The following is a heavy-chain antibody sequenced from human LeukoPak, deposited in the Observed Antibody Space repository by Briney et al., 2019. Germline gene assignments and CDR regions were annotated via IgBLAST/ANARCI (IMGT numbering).Heavy chain of an antibody. V-gene: IGHV4-59*08. CDR3: ARRSRKVTTYFDY. J-gene: IGHJ4*02. CDR1: GGSISSYY. Sequence: PSETLSLTCTVSGGSISSYYWSWIRQPPGKGLEWIGYIYYSGSTNYNPSLKSRVTISVDTSKNQFSLKLSSVTAADTAVYYCARRSRKVTTYFDYWGQGTLVTVSS. CDR2: IYYSGST. D-gene: IGHD2-21*02.